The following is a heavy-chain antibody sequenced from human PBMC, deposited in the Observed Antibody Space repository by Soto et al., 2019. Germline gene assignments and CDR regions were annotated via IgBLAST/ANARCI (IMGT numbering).Heavy chain of an antibody. CDR1: GFTFSSHS. CDR3: ARLGRGSLDY. Sequence: PGGSLRLSCAASGFTFSSHSMNWVRQAPGKGLEWVSSISSSSSYIYYADSVKGRFTISRDNAKNLVYLQMNSLRAEDTAVYYCARLGRGSLDYWGRGTLVTVSS. J-gene: IGHJ4*02. V-gene: IGHV3-21*01. CDR2: ISSSSSYI. D-gene: IGHD6-25*01.